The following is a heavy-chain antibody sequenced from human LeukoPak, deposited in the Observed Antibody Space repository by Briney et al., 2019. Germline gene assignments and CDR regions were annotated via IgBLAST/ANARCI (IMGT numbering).Heavy chain of an antibody. Sequence: GRSLRLSCAASEFTFSSTMHWVRQAPGKGLEWVAIISFDGNNKYYADSVKGRSTISRDNSKNTLYLQMNSLRAEDTAVYYCARDNNYWGQGTLVTVSS. D-gene: IGHD2/OR15-2a*01. V-gene: IGHV3-30*14. J-gene: IGHJ4*02. CDR2: ISFDGNNK. CDR3: ARDNNY. CDR1: EFTFSST.